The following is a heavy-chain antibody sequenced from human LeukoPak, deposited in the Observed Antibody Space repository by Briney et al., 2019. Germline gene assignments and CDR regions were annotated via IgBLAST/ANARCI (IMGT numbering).Heavy chain of an antibody. V-gene: IGHV4-34*01. J-gene: IGHJ4*02. CDR1: GGSFSGYY. CDR3: AREVYYYDSSGYYPALDY. CDR2: INHSGST. D-gene: IGHD3-22*01. Sequence: PSETLSLTCAVYGGSFSGYYWSWIRQPPGKGLEWIGEINHSGSTNYNPSLKSRVTISVDTSKNQFSLKLSSVTAADTAVYYCAREVYYYDSSGYYPALDYWGQGTLVTVSS.